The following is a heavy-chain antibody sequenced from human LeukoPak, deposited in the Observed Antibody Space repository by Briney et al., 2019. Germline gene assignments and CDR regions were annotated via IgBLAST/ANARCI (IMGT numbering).Heavy chain of an antibody. CDR2: IWYDESNK. J-gene: IGHJ4*02. CDR1: GFTFSNYG. CDR3: ARDERHYFDY. V-gene: IGHV3-33*01. Sequence: GGSLRLSCAASGFTFSNYGMHWVRQAPGKGLEWVAVIWYDESNKYYADSVKGRFTISRDNSKNTLYLQMTSLRAEDTAVYYCARDERHYFDYWGQGTLVTVSS.